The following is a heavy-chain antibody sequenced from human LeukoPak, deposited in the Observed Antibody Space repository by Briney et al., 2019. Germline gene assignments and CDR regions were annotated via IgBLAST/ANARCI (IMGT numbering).Heavy chain of an antibody. CDR2: IRYDGSNK. J-gene: IGHJ3*02. V-gene: IGHV3-30*02. CDR3: AKGGGSSGWLYAFDI. D-gene: IGHD6-19*01. CDR1: GFTFSSYG. Sequence: SGGSLRLSCAASGFTFSSYGMHWVRQAPGKGLEWVAFIRYDGSNKYYADSVKGRFTISRDNSKNTLYLQMNSLRAEDTAVYYCAKGGGSSGWLYAFDIWGQGTMVTVSS.